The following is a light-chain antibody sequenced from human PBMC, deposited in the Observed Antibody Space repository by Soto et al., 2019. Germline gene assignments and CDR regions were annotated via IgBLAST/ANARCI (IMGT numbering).Light chain of an antibody. Sequence: EIVMTQSPATLSVSPGERATLSCRASQSVSSNLAWYQQKPGQAPRLLIYGASTRATGIPVRFSGSGSGTEFTLSISSLQSEDFAVYYCQQYNSWPLTFGPGTKVDIK. CDR1: QSVSSN. J-gene: IGKJ3*01. V-gene: IGKV3-15*01. CDR2: GAS. CDR3: QQYNSWPLT.